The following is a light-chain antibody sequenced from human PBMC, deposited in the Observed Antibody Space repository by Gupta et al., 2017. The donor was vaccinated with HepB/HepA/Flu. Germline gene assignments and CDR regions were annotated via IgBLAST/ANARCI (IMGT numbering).Light chain of an antibody. Sequence: EIVITQSPATLSVSPGESATLSCRASQSLSGNLAWYQQRPGQAPRLVIFGSSKRAPDIPARFSGSGSATEFTLTISSLQSEDFAVYYCQQYNNWPYTFGQGTKVEIK. CDR1: QSLSGN. CDR2: GSS. CDR3: QQYNNWPYT. V-gene: IGKV3-15*01. J-gene: IGKJ2*01.